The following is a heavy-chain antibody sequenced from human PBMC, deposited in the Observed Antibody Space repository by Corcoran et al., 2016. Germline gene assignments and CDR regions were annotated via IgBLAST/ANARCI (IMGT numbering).Heavy chain of an antibody. D-gene: IGHD3-3*01. Sequence: QLQLQESGPGLVKPSETLSLTCTVSGGSISSSSYYWGWIRQPPGKGLEWIGSIYYSGSTYYNPSLKSRVTISVDTSKNQFSLKLSSVTSADTAVYYCARVRFLEGMDVWGQGTTVTVSS. J-gene: IGHJ6*02. CDR1: GGSISSSSYY. CDR2: IYYSGST. V-gene: IGHV4-39*07. CDR3: ARVRFLEGMDV.